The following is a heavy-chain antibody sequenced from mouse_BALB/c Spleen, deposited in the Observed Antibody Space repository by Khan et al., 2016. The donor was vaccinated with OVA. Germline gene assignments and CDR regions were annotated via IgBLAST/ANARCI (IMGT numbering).Heavy chain of an antibody. V-gene: IGHV1-77*01. CDR3: ARSRYGSLAY. Sequence: VQLQESGPVLVKPGASVKMSCMASGYTFTDYIINWVRQRTGQGLEWIGQIYPGSGSTYYNEKFKDKATLTADKSSNTAYMQLISLTSEDSAVYFCARSRYGSLAYWGQGTTLTVSS. J-gene: IGHJ2*01. D-gene: IGHD1-1*01. CDR1: GYTFTDYI. CDR2: IYPGSGST.